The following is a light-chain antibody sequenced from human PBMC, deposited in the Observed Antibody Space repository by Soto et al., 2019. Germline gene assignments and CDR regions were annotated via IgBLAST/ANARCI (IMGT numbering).Light chain of an antibody. CDR3: QKYNHAPT. CDR2: AAS. V-gene: IGKV1-27*01. Sequence: DIQMTQSPSSLSASVGDRVTITCRASQGISNYLAWYQQKPGKVPELLIYAASTLQSGVPSRFSGSGSGKEFSLTISGLQHEDVATYYCQKYNHAPTFGGGTKVEIK. J-gene: IGKJ4*01. CDR1: QGISNY.